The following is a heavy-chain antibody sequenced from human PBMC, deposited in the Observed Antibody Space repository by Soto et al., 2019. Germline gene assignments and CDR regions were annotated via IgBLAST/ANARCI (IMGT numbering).Heavy chain of an antibody. CDR3: AREVDFQH. Sequence: GGSLGLSCAASGFTFRSYSMNWVRQAPGKGLEWVSYISSSSSTIYYADSVKGRFTISRDNAKNSLYLQMNSLRAEDTAVYYCAREVDFQHWGQGTLVTVSS. V-gene: IGHV3-48*01. J-gene: IGHJ1*01. CDR1: GFTFRSYS. CDR2: ISSSSSTI. D-gene: IGHD1-26*01.